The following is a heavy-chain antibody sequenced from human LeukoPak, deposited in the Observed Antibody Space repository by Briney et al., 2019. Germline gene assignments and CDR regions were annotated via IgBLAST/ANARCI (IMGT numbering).Heavy chain of an antibody. CDR1: GYRFTSYW. V-gene: IGHV5-51*01. D-gene: IGHD6-19*01. Sequence: GESLKISCKGSGYRFTSYWIGRVRQMPGKGLEWMGIIYPGDSDTRYSPSFQGQVTISADKSISTAYLQWSSLKASDTAMYFCARQGYTSGWDYWGQGTLVTVSS. J-gene: IGHJ4*02. CDR3: ARQGYTSGWDY. CDR2: IYPGDSDT.